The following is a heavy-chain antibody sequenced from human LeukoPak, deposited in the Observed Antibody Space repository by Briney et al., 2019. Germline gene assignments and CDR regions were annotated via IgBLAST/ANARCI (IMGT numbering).Heavy chain of an antibody. CDR2: ISSNGGTT. CDR1: GFTFSSDA. CDR3: ARSSGYGYYFDY. J-gene: IGHJ4*02. Sequence: GGSLRLSCAAYGFTFSSDAMHWVRQAPGKGLEYVSAISSNGGTTHYGNSVKGRFTISRDNSKNTLYLQMGSLRAEDMAVYFCARSSGYGYYFDYWGQGTLVTVSS. V-gene: IGHV3-64*01. D-gene: IGHD3-22*01.